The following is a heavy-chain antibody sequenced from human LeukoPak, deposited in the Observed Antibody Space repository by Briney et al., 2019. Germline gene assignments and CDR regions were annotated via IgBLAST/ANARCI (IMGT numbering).Heavy chain of an antibody. V-gene: IGHV3-30*04. CDR3: ARDGVATRGSGLHY. CDR2: ISYDGSNK. CDR1: GFNISSYA. D-gene: IGHD5-12*01. Sequence: PGRSLRLSCAASGFNISSYAMHWVRQAPGKGLEHVAVISYDGSNKYYADSVKGRFTISRDNSKNTLYLQMNSLRAEDTAVYYCARDGVATRGSGLHYWGQGTLVTVSS. J-gene: IGHJ4*02.